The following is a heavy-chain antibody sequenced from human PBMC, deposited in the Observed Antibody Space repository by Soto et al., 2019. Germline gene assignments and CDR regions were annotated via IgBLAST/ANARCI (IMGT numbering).Heavy chain of an antibody. CDR1: GGSISSGGYY. J-gene: IGHJ5*02. V-gene: IGHV4-31*03. D-gene: IGHD5-18*01. CDR3: ARDAQRVTDNWFDP. Sequence: QVQLQESGPGLVKPSQTLSLTCTVSGGSISSGGYYWSWIRQHPGKGLEWIGYIYYSGSTYYNPSLKSRVTLPVDTSKNQFSLKLSSVTAADTAVYYCARDAQRVTDNWFDPWGQGTLVTVSS. CDR2: IYYSGST.